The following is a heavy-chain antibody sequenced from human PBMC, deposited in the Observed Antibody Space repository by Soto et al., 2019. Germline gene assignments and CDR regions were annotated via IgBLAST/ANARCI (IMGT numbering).Heavy chain of an antibody. CDR3: AKDGGYCTTTSCYGDS. Sequence: PGGSLRLSCAASGFTFTSYAMSWVRQAPGKGLEWVSGISNSGGSTYYADSVKGRFTISRDNSKNTLYLQMNSLRAEDTAVYYCAKDGGYCTTTSCYGDSWGQGILVTVSS. CDR2: ISNSGGST. D-gene: IGHD2-2*01. CDR1: GFTFTSYA. V-gene: IGHV3-23*01. J-gene: IGHJ4*02.